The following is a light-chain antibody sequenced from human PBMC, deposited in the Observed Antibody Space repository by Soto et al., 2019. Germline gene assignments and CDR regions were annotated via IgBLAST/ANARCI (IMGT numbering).Light chain of an antibody. J-gene: IGKJ5*01. CDR1: QSVSSN. CDR3: QQRYNWPIT. Sequence: EIVLTQSPATLSSFPGDRVTLSCRASQSVSSNLAWYQQKPGQAPRLLIYADSNRATGIPARFSGSGSGTDFTLTISSLEPEDFSVYYCQQRYNWPITFGQGTRLEIK. CDR2: ADS. V-gene: IGKV3-11*01.